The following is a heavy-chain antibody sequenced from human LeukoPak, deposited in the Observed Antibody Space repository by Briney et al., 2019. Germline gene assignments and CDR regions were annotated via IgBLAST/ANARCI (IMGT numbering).Heavy chain of an antibody. CDR2: INANSGGI. D-gene: IGHD5-24*01. J-gene: IGHJ4*02. Sequence: ASVKVSCKASGYIFTAYYMHWVRQAPGQGLEWMGWINANSGGINYAQKFQGRVTMTRDTSITTAYMEVSGLTPDDTAVYFCARGEIDGPDFDQWGQGTLVTVSS. V-gene: IGHV1-2*02. CDR3: ARGEIDGPDFDQ. CDR1: GYIFTAYY.